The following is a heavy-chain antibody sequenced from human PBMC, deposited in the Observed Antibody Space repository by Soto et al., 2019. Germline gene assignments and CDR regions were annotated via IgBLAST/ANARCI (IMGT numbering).Heavy chain of an antibody. D-gene: IGHD6-19*01. J-gene: IGHJ4*02. CDR3: AREVRTSGWFRRLDS. V-gene: IGHV3-11*01. Sequence: QVQLVECGGGLVKPGGSLRLSCAVSGFTFNDYYMSWIRQAPGKGLEWISYISGGGSTTYHADSVRGRFTISRDNAKNSLFLQMNSLRAEDTAVYYCAREVRTSGWFRRLDSWGQGILVTVSS. CDR2: ISGGGSTT. CDR1: GFTFNDYY.